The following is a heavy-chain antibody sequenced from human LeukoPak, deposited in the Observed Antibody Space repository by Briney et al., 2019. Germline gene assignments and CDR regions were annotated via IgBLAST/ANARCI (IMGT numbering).Heavy chain of an antibody. V-gene: IGHV1-8*01. J-gene: IGHJ6*03. CDR3: ARGYDSSEDDYYYYYYMDV. Sequence: GASVKVSCKASGYTFTSYDINWVRQATGQGLEWMGWMNPNSGNTGYAQKFQGRVTMTRNTSISTAYMELSSLRSEDTAVYYCARGYDSSEDDYYYYYYMDVWGKGTTVTTSS. D-gene: IGHD3-22*01. CDR2: MNPNSGNT. CDR1: GYTFTSYD.